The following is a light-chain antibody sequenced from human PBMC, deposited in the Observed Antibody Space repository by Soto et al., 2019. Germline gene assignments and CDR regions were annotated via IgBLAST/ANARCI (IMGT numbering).Light chain of an antibody. CDR1: SGSVSTSYY. V-gene: IGLV8-61*01. Sequence: QTVVTQEPSFSVSPGGTVTLTCGLSSGSVSTSYYPSWYQQTPGQAPRTLLYSTNTRSSGVPDRFSGSILGNKAALTITGAQADDESTYHCALYVGSGIWVFGEGTKLTVL. CDR3: ALYVGSGIWV. CDR2: STN. J-gene: IGLJ3*02.